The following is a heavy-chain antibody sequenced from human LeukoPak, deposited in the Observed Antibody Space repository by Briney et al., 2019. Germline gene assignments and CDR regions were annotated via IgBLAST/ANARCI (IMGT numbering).Heavy chain of an antibody. CDR3: AKDFRIGYSAHFDY. Sequence: GGSLRLSCVGSGFTFRSYAMSWVRQAPEKGLEFVSGIYENGGTTYYADSVKGRFSISRDNSKNTLYLQMDSLRGEDTAVYYCAKDFRIGYSAHFDYWGQGALVTVSS. CDR2: IYENGGTT. V-gene: IGHV3-23*01. D-gene: IGHD2-21*01. J-gene: IGHJ4*02. CDR1: GFTFRSYA.